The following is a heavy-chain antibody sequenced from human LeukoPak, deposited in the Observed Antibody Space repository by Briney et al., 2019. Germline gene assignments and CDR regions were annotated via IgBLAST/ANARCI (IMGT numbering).Heavy chain of an antibody. CDR1: GGSISSYY. CDR3: ARGLAAAGPYYYYYYMDV. CDR2: IYTSGST. Sequence: SGTLSLTCTVSGGSISSYYWSWIRQPPGKGLEWIGYIYTSGSTNYNPSLTSRVTISVDTSKNQFSLKLSSVTAADTAVYYCARGLAAAGPYYYYYYMDVWGKGTTVTVSS. J-gene: IGHJ6*03. V-gene: IGHV4-4*09. D-gene: IGHD6-13*01.